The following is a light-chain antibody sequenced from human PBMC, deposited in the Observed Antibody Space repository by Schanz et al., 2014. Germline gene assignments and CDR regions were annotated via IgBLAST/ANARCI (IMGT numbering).Light chain of an antibody. CDR2: DVS. J-gene: IGLJ3*02. Sequence: QSALTQPASVSGSPGQSITISCTGTSSDVGGYNYVSWYQQHPGKAPKLIIYDVSNRPSGVSNRFSGSTSGNTASLTISGLRAEDEADYYCSSYTSSSTWVFGGGTKLTVL. CDR3: SSYTSSSTWV. CDR1: SSDVGGYNY. V-gene: IGLV2-14*01.